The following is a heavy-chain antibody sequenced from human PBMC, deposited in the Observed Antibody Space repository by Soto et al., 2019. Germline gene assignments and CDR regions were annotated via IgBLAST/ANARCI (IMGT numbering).Heavy chain of an antibody. Sequence: EVQLVESGGGLVQPGGSLRLSCAASGFTFSDHWMYWVRQVPGKGLVWVARINSDGSTTTYADSVKGRFTISRANARNTLYLQMDSLRAEDTALYYCARGYSSGPDYWGQGTLVTVSS. V-gene: IGHV3-74*01. CDR3: ARGYSSGPDY. J-gene: IGHJ4*02. D-gene: IGHD6-19*01. CDR2: INSDGSTT. CDR1: GFTFSDHW.